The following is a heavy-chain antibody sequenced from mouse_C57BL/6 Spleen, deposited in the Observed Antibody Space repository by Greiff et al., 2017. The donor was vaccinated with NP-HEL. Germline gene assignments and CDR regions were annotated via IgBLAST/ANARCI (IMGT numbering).Heavy chain of an antibody. CDR1: GYTFTSYW. J-gene: IGHJ2*01. V-gene: IGHV1-64*01. D-gene: IGHD2-4*01. Sequence: QVQLQQPGAELVKPGASVKLSCKASGYTFTSYWMHWVKQRPGQGLEWIGMIHPNSGSTNYNEQFTSKATLTVDKSSSTAYMQLSSLTSEDSAVYYCARHDDDEGEFGYRGQGTTRTVAS. CDR3: ARHDDDEGEFGY. CDR2: IHPNSGST.